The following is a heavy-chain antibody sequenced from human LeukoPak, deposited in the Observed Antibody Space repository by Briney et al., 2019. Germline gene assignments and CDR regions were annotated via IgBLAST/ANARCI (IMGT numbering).Heavy chain of an antibody. D-gene: IGHD6-19*01. J-gene: IGHJ4*02. CDR2: ISGSGGST. V-gene: IGHV3-23*01. Sequence: PGGSLRLSCTTSGFNFSDSRMTWVRQAPGKGLEWVSAISGSGGSTYYADSVKGRFTISRDNSKNTLYLQMNSLRAEDTALYYCAKREDSSDWYAGDYWGQGTLVTVSS. CDR3: AKREDSSDWYAGDY. CDR1: GFNFSDSR.